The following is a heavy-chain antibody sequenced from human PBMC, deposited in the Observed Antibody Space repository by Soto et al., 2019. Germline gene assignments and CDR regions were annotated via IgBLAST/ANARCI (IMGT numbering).Heavy chain of an antibody. J-gene: IGHJ6*02. CDR1: GFTFSSYA. Sequence: PGGSLRLSCAASGFTFSSYAMSWVRQAPGKGLEWVSAISGSGGSTYYADSVKGRFTISRDNSKNTLYLQMNSLRAEDTAVYYCAKEGYCSGGSCYSVRYYYYYGMDVWGQGTTVTVSS. CDR2: ISGSGGST. V-gene: IGHV3-23*01. CDR3: AKEGYCSGGSCYSVRYYYYYGMDV. D-gene: IGHD2-15*01.